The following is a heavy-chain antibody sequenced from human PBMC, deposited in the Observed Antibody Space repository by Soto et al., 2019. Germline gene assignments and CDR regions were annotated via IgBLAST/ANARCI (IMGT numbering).Heavy chain of an antibody. D-gene: IGHD3-10*01. J-gene: IGHJ6*03. CDR1: GGSISSCY. Sequence: SETMSLTCTVSGGSISSCYWSWIRQPPGEGLEWIGYIYYSGSTNYNPSLKSRVTISVDTSKTQFSLKLSSVTATDTAVYYCARGTNYGSGTRYYYYRDVWGKGPTVTVSS. V-gene: IGHV4-59*01. CDR2: IYYSGST. CDR3: ARGTNYGSGTRYYYYRDV.